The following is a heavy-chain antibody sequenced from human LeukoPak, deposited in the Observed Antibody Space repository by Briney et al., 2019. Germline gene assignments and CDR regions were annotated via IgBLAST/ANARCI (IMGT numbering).Heavy chain of an antibody. D-gene: IGHD3-22*01. J-gene: IGHJ3*02. Sequence: SVKVSCKASGGTFSSYAISCVRQAPGQGLEWMGGIIPIFGTANYARNLQGRVTITKDEYTRTAYMELSSLRSEDTAVYYCARGVTTFPGPLEDYYDSSGYAFDIWGQGTMVTVSS. V-gene: IGHV1-69*05. CDR1: GGTFSSYA. CDR2: IIPIFGTA. CDR3: ARGVTTFPGPLEDYYDSSGYAFDI.